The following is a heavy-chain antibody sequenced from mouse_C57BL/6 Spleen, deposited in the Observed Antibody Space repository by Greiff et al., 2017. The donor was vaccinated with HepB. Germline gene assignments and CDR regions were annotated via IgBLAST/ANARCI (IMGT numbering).Heavy chain of an antibody. D-gene: IGHD2-3*01. CDR2: ISSGGDYI. Sequence: DVMLVESGEGLVKPGGSLKLSCAASGFTFSSYAMSWVRQTPEKRLEWVAYISSGGDYIYYADTVKGRFTISRDNARNTLYLQMSSLKSEDTAMYYCTRERWLPGGFAYWGQGTLVTVSA. CDR3: TRERWLPGGFAY. V-gene: IGHV5-9-1*02. CDR1: GFTFSSYA. J-gene: IGHJ3*01.